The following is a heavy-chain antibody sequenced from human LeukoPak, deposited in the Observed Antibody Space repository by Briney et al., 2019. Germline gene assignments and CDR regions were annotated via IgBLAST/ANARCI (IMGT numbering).Heavy chain of an antibody. CDR3: ARDLGDYHGMDV. CDR2: ISGSGDSK. V-gene: IGHV3-48*02. J-gene: IGHJ6*02. D-gene: IGHD3-16*01. Sequence: GGSLRLSCAASGFSFSIYSMNWVRQAPGEGPEWVSYISGSGDSKYYADSVQGRFTISRDNAKNSLFPQMNSLRDEDTAVYYCARDLGDYHGMDVWGQGTTVTVSS. CDR1: GFSFSIYS.